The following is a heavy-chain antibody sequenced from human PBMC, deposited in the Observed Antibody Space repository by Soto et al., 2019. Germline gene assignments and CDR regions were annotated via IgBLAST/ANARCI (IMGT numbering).Heavy chain of an antibody. D-gene: IGHD5-18*01. V-gene: IGHV3-7*03. CDR1: GFTFSSYW. CDR3: ARGLHANWFDL. J-gene: IGHJ5*02. CDR2: IKVDGSEK. Sequence: GGSLRLSCAASGFTFSSYWMNWVLQAPGKGLEWVANIKVDGSEKYYVDSVKGRFTISRDNAKNSLYLQMNSLRAEDTALYYCARGLHANWFDLWGQGTLVTVSS.